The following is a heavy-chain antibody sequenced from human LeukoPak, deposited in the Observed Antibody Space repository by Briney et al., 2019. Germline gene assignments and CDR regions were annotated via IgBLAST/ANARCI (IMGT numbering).Heavy chain of an antibody. D-gene: IGHD2-21*02. J-gene: IGHJ4*02. Sequence: GGSPRLSCAASGFTFSNYAMSWVRQAPGKGLEWVSAISGSGGSTDYADSVKGRFTISRDNSKNTLFLQMNSLRAEDTAVYYCARTLLAYCGGDCPYDYWGQGTLVTVSS. V-gene: IGHV3-23*01. CDR1: GFTFSNYA. CDR3: ARTLLAYCGGDCPYDY. CDR2: ISGSGGST.